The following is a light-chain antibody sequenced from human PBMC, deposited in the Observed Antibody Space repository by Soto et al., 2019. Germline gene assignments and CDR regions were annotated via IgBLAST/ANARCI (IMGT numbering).Light chain of an antibody. CDR1: RSNIGRSD. CDR2: NNN. J-gene: IGLJ3*02. Sequence: QAVVTQSPSASGTPGQRVTISCSGSRSNIGRSDVYWYQQLPGTAPKLLIHNNNQRPSGVPDRVSGSKSGTSASLAISGLQSEDEADYYCAVWDDSVNGWVFGGGTKLTVL. CDR3: AVWDDSVNGWV. V-gene: IGLV1-44*01.